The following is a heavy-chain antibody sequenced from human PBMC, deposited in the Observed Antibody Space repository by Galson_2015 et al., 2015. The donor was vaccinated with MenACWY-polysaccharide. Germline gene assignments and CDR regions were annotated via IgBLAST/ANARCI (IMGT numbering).Heavy chain of an antibody. D-gene: IGHD3-10*01. CDR3: ARDGTMVRGVITARVFDP. J-gene: IGHJ5*02. Sequence: SVKVSCKASGYTFTSYDINWVRQATGQGLEWMGWMNPNSGNTGYAQKFQGRVTMTRNTSISTAYMELSSLRSEDTAVYYYARDGTMVRGVITARVFDPWGQGTLVTVSS. CDR1: GYTFTSYD. V-gene: IGHV1-8*01. CDR2: MNPNSGNT.